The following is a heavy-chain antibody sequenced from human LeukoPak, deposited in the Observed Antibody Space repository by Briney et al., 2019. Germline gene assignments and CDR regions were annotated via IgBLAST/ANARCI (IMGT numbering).Heavy chain of an antibody. CDR3: ARDCRSTSCQPFDY. Sequence: GGSLRLSCAASGFTFSTYWMHWVRQAPGKGLVWVSRINTDGITTTYADSVKGRFTISRDNAKNTLYLQMNSLRAEDTAVYYCARDCRSTSCQPFDYWGQGTLVTVSS. CDR2: INTDGITT. CDR1: GFTFSTYW. D-gene: IGHD2-2*01. J-gene: IGHJ4*02. V-gene: IGHV3-74*01.